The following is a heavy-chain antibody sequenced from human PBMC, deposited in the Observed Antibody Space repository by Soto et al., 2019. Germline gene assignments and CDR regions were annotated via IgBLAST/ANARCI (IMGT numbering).Heavy chain of an antibody. CDR2: IYWDDDK. V-gene: IGHV2-5*02. Sequence: QITLKESGPTLVKPTQTLTLTCTFSGFSLSTNGVGVGWIRQPPGKALEWLALIYWDDDKRYRPSLKNRLSTXKXTXXNQVVLTMTNMDPVDTATYYCAHRLGGAAAGTVDYWGQGTLVTVSS. CDR1: GFSLSTNGVG. J-gene: IGHJ4*02. CDR3: AHRLGGAAAGTVDY. D-gene: IGHD6-13*01.